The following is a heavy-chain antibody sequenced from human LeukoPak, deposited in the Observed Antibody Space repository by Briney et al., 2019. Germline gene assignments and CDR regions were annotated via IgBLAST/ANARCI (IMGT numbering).Heavy chain of an antibody. CDR2: ISYDGSNK. J-gene: IGHJ4*02. CDR1: GFTFSSYA. D-gene: IGHD4-17*01. CDR3: ARGSHDYGH. Sequence: GGSLRLSCAASGFTFSSYAMHWVRQAPGKGLEWVAVISYDGSNKYYADSVKGRFTISRDNSKNTLYLQMNSLRAEDTAVYYCARGSHDYGHWGQGTLVTVSS. V-gene: IGHV3-30-3*01.